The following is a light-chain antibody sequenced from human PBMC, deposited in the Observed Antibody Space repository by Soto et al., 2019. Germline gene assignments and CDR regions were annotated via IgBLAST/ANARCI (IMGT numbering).Light chain of an antibody. CDR1: QSISSY. Sequence: DIQMTQFPSTLSASVGDRVTITCRASQSISSYLNWYQHKPGKAPKLLIYAASSFQSGVPSRFSGSESGTDFTLTISSLQPEDFATYYCQQTYSAPLTFGGGTKVDIK. V-gene: IGKV1-39*01. J-gene: IGKJ4*01. CDR3: QQTYSAPLT. CDR2: AAS.